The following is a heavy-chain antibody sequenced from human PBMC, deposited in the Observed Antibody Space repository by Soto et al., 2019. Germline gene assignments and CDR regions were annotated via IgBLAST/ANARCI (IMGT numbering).Heavy chain of an antibody. CDR3: ARVSSSSAFGMDV. D-gene: IGHD6-6*01. CDR2: IYQTGST. J-gene: IGHJ6*02. CDR1: GGSISTINW. V-gene: IGHV4-4*02. Sequence: SETLSLTCAVSGGSISTINWWTCVRQPPGKGLDWIGEIYQTGSTSYNPSLESRVTISIDKSKNQFSLKLRSVTAADTAVYYCARVSSSSAFGMDVWGQGTTVTVSS.